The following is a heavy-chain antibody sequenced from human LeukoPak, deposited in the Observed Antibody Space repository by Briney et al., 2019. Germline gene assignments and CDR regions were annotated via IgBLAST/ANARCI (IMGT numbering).Heavy chain of an antibody. CDR3: ARGLPGSRRSNWYFDL. CDR1: GFTFSNAW. CDR2: INHSGST. V-gene: IGHV4-34*01. J-gene: IGHJ2*01. D-gene: IGHD5/OR15-5a*01. Sequence: PGGSLRLSCAASGFTFSNAWMSWVRQPPGKGLEWIGEINHSGSTNYNPSLKSQVTISVDTSKNRFSLKLSSVTAADTAVYYCARGLPGSRRSNWYFDLWGRGTLVTVSS.